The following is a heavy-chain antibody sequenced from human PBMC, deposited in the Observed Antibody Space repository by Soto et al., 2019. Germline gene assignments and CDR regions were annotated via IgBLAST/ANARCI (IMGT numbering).Heavy chain of an antibody. V-gene: IGHV4-61*01. CDR2: IYYSGST. CDR3: ARDRKIAARPNYYYYGMDV. J-gene: IGHJ6*02. D-gene: IGHD6-6*01. Sequence: PSETLSLTCTVSGGSVSSGSYYWSWIRQPPGKGLEWIGYIYYSGSTNYNPSLKSRVTISVDTSKNQFSLKLSPVTAADTAVYYCARDRKIAARPNYYYYGMDVWGQGTTVTVSS. CDR1: GGSVSSGSYY.